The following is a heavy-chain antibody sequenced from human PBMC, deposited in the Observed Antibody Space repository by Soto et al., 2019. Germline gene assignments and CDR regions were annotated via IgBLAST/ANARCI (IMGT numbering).Heavy chain of an antibody. Sequence: EVQLVESGGGLVQPGGSLKLSCAAYGYTFSGSAMHWVRQASGKGLEWVGRIRSKANSYATAYAASVKGRFTISRDDSKNTAYLQMNSLKTEDTAVYYCTRYYYGMDVWGQGTAVTDSS. J-gene: IGHJ6*02. CDR1: GYTFSGSA. V-gene: IGHV3-73*02. CDR2: IRSKANSYAT. CDR3: TRYYYGMDV.